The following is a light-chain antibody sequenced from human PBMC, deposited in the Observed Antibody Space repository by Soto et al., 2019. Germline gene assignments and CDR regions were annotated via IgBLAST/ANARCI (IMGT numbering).Light chain of an antibody. CDR2: AAS. Sequence: DIQMTQSPSSLSASVIDIGIITFLASQSIRKYLNWYQHKPGKVPTLLIYAASSLQSGVPSRFSGSGSGTEFTLTITSLQPEDFATYYCQQSGDTPPWTFGQGTKVDIK. J-gene: IGKJ1*01. V-gene: IGKV1-39*01. CDR3: QQSGDTPPWT. CDR1: QSIRKY.